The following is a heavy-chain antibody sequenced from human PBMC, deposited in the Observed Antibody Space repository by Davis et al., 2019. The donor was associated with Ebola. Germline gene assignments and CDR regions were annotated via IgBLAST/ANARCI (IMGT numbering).Heavy chain of an antibody. D-gene: IGHD6-6*01. CDR3: ARDLAARRVYGMDV. CDR1: GFTFSDYY. V-gene: IGHV3-11*04. Sequence: GGSLRLSCAASGFTFSDYYMSWIRQAPGKGLEWVSYISSSGSTIYYADSVKGRFTISRDNSKNTLYLQMNSLRAEDTAVYYCARDLAARRVYGMDVWGQGTTVTVSS. CDR2: ISSSGSTI. J-gene: IGHJ6*02.